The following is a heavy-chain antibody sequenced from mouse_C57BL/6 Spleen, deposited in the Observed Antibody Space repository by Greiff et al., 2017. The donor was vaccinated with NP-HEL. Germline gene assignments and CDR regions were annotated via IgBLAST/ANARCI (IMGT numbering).Heavy chain of an antibody. CDR1: GYTFTSYW. CDR2: IHPNSGST. J-gene: IGHJ2*01. V-gene: IGHV1-64*01. CDR3: ARWVLGGTDPDY. Sequence: QVQLQQSGAELVKPGASVKLSCKASGYTFTSYWMHWVKQRPGQGLEWIGMIHPNSGSTNYNEKFKSKATLTVDKSSSTAYMQLSSLTSEDSAVYYCARWVLGGTDPDYWGQGTTLTVSS. D-gene: IGHD2-3*01.